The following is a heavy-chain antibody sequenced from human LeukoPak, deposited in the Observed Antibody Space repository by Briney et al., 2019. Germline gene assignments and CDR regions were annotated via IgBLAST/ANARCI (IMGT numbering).Heavy chain of an antibody. CDR1: GFSFSSYG. Sequence: GGSLRLSCAASGFSFSSYGMHWVRKAPGKGLEWVAVISYDGSNKFYADSVKGRFTISRDNSKNTLYLQMNSLRAEDTAVYYCAIDAFDIWGQGTMVTISS. V-gene: IGHV3-30*03. CDR3: AIDAFDI. CDR2: ISYDGSNK. J-gene: IGHJ3*02.